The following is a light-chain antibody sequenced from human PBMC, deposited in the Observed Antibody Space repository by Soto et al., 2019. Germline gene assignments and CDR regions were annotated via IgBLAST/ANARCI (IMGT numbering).Light chain of an antibody. CDR2: DAS. Sequence: EIVLTQSPDTLSLSPGERATLFCRASQTLSINSLAWYQQKPGQAPRLLIYDASNRATGIPARFSGSGSGTDFTLTISSLEPEDFAVYYCQQRSNWPPSLTFGGGTKVEIK. CDR1: QTLSINS. CDR3: QQRSNWPPSLT. J-gene: IGKJ4*01. V-gene: IGKV3-11*01.